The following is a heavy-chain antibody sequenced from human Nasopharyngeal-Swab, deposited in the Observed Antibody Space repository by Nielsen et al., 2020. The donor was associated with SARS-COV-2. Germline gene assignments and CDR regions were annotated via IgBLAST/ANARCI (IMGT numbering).Heavy chain of an antibody. CDR3: TTDLGGYDFWSGYLGGDAFDI. D-gene: IGHD3-3*01. Sequence: GESLKISCAASGFTFSNAWMSWVRQAPGKGPEWVGRIKSKTDGGTTDYAAPVKGRFTISRDDSKNTLYLQMNSLKTEDTAVYYCTTDLGGYDFWSGYLGGDAFDIWGQGTMVTVSS. V-gene: IGHV3-15*01. CDR2: IKSKTDGGTT. J-gene: IGHJ3*02. CDR1: GFTFSNAW.